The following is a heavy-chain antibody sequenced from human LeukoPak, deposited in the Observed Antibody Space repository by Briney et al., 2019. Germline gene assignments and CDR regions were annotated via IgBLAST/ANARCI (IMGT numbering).Heavy chain of an antibody. J-gene: IGHJ4*02. D-gene: IGHD4-23*01. CDR2: ISADATKQ. Sequence: GGSLRLSCAASGFTFSDYAMHWVRQAPGKGLEWVTIISADATKQYYADSAKGRFTISRDNSKNTLYLQMNGLRTEDTAVYHCARGVYGGSVDYWGQGTLVTVSS. V-gene: IGHV3-30*04. CDR1: GFTFSDYA. CDR3: ARGVYGGSVDY.